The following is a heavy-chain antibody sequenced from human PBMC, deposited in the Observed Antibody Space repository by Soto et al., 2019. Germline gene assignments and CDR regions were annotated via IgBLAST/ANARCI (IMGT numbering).Heavy chain of an antibody. CDR3: ARGSPRITIFGVVADEGGYMDV. CDR1: GFTFSDYY. CDR2: ISSSGSTI. D-gene: IGHD3-3*01. V-gene: IGHV3-11*01. J-gene: IGHJ6*03. Sequence: QVQLVESGGGLVKPGGSLRLSCAASGFTFSDYYMSWIRQAPGKGLEWVSYISSSGSTIYYADSVKGRFTISRDNAKNSRYLQMNSLRAEATAVYYCARGSPRITIFGVVADEGGYMDVWGKGTTVTVSS.